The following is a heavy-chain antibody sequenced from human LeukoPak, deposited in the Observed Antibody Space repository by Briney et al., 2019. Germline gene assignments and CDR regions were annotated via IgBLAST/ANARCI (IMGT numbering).Heavy chain of an antibody. J-gene: IGHJ4*02. V-gene: IGHV3-64*01. D-gene: IGHD2-15*01. CDR1: GFTLSSYA. CDR3: ARDTSYLYCSGGSSGIDY. CDR2: ISSNGGST. Sequence: PGGSLRLSCAASGFTLSSYAMHWVRQAPGKGLEYVSAISSNGGSTYYANSVKGRFTISRDNSKNTLYLQMGSLRAEDMAVYYCARDTSYLYCSGGSSGIDYWGQGTLVTVSS.